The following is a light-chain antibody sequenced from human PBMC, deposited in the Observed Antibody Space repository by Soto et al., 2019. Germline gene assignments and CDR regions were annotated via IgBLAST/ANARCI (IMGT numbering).Light chain of an antibody. CDR1: QSLTNSR. J-gene: IGKJ2*01. Sequence: EIVLTQSPGTLSLSPGERATLSCRASQSLTNSRLAWYQQKPGQAPKVLIYGGSNRATGIPDRFSGSGSGTDFNLNLSRLETEDFAGYYCQQWSSSPRTFGQGTKLEIK. V-gene: IGKV3-20*01. CDR3: QQWSSSPRT. CDR2: GGS.